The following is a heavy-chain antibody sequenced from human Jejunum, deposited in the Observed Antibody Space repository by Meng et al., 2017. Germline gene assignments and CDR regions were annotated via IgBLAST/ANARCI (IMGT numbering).Heavy chain of an antibody. V-gene: IGHV3-74*01. Sequence: GESLKISCAASGFTFSSHEMNWVRQTPGNGLVWVSRINNAGMFTTYADSVKGRFTISRDNAKNTLYLQMNSLRAEDTAVYYCTRTMFYDGRADYFYAMDVWGHGTTVTVSS. J-gene: IGHJ6*02. CDR1: GFTFSSHE. CDR2: INNAGMFT. D-gene: IGHD3-9*01. CDR3: TRTMFYDGRADYFYAMDV.